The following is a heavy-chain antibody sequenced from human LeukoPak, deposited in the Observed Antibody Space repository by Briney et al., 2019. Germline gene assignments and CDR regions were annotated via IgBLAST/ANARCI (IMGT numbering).Heavy chain of an antibody. CDR3: ARAGPIPRAYSSGWYERGPDPYYFDY. CDR1: GGSISSYY. Sequence: SETLSLTCTVSGGSISSYYWSWIRQPPGKGLEWIGYIYYSGSTNYNPSLKSRVTISVDTSKNQFSLKLSSVTAADTAVYYCARAGPIPRAYSSGWYERGPDPYYFDYWGQGALVTVSS. CDR2: IYYSGST. J-gene: IGHJ4*02. D-gene: IGHD6-19*01. V-gene: IGHV4-59*01.